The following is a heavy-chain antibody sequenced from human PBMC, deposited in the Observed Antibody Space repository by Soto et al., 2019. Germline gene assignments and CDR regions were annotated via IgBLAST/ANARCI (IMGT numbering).Heavy chain of an antibody. CDR3: ATTDRTGPLNCERDS. Sequence: QVHLVQSAAEVKKPGASVKVSCKASGHTSADYGINWVRQAPGQGLEWMGRITAYGGDTTKAQKVQGRLTMTTDRSTSTASMDSWNPMSEDTAVYYCATTDRTGPLNCERDSWGQGALVTVAS. J-gene: IGHJ5*01. CDR2: ITAYGGDT. V-gene: IGHV1-18*01. CDR1: GHTSADYG. D-gene: IGHD1-1*01.